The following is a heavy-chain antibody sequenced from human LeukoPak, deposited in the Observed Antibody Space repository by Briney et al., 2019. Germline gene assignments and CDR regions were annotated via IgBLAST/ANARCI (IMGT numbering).Heavy chain of an antibody. CDR2: INPSGST. D-gene: IGHD3-16*01. V-gene: IGHV4-34*01. J-gene: IGHJ6*03. Sequence: PSETLSLTCAVYGGSFRGYYWSWIRQPPGKGLVWIGEINPSGSTNHNPSLSGRVTISVDTSKNQFSLTLRSVTDADTAVYYCARGGGNYYMDVWAKGTTGTVS. CDR1: GGSFRGYY. CDR3: ARGGGNYYMDV.